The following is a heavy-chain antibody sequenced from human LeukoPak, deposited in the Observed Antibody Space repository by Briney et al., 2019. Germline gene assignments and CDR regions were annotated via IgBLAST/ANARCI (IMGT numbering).Heavy chain of an antibody. CDR1: GGSFSSYY. CDR2: IYTSGST. Sequence: SETLSLTCAVYGGSFSSYYWSWIRQPAGKGLEWIGRIYTSGSTNYNPSLKSRVTMSVDTSKNQFSLKLSSVTAADTAVYYCARGGDPDYYGSGSSLDYWGQGTLVTVSS. CDR3: ARGGDPDYYGSGSSLDY. D-gene: IGHD3-10*01. J-gene: IGHJ4*02. V-gene: IGHV4-59*10.